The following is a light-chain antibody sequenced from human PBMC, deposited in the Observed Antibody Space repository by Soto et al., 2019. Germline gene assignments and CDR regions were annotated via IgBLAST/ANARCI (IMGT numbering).Light chain of an antibody. CDR2: GAS. V-gene: IGKV3-20*01. CDR3: QQYGSSPKVT. Sequence: EIVLTQSPGTLSLSPGERATLSCRASQSVSSSYLAWYQQKPGQAPRLLIYGASSRATGIPDRLSGSGSGTDFSLTISRLEPEDFAVYYCQQYGSSPKVTFGGGTNVEIK. J-gene: IGKJ4*01. CDR1: QSVSSSY.